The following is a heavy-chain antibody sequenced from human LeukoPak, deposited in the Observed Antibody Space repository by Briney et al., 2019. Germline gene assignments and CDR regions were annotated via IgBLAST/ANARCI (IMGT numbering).Heavy chain of an antibody. V-gene: IGHV1-46*01. Sequence: ASVKVSCKASGYTFTSYYMHWVRQAPGQGLEWMGIIDPSSGSTSYAQKFQGRVTLTRDKSINTAYMELSSLRSEDTAVYYCARYTQHYGFDIWGQGTMVTVSA. CDR2: IDPSSGST. CDR3: ARYTQHYGFDI. J-gene: IGHJ3*02. D-gene: IGHD3-3*02. CDR1: GYTFTSYY.